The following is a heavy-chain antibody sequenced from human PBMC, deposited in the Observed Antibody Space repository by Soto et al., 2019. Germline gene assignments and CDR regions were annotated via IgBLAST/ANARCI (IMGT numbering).Heavy chain of an antibody. V-gene: IGHV3-48*02. D-gene: IGHD2-21*02. Sequence: VQLVESGGGLVYPGGSLTLSCVGSGFSFSDHSMNWVRRAPGTGLQWVSYISSSGDNINYADSVKGRFTVSRDNAKNTLFLRMKSLRDDATAMYYCARLPKGSLVTAWGQGTLVTVSS. J-gene: IGHJ4*02. CDR1: GFSFSDHS. CDR3: ARLPKGSLVTA. CDR2: ISSSGDNI.